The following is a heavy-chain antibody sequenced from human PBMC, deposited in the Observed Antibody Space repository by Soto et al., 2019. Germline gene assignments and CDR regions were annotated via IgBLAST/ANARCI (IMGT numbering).Heavy chain of an antibody. CDR1: GGTFSSYA. Sequence: QVQLVQSGAEVKKPGSSVKVSCKASGGTFSSYAISWVRQAPGQGLEWMGGIIPIFGTANYAQKFQGRVTITADESTSTAYVELSSLRSEDTAVYYCAKDDIAARRTPYYYYGMDVWGQGTTVTVSS. CDR3: AKDDIAARRTPYYYYGMDV. D-gene: IGHD6-6*01. CDR2: IIPIFGTA. V-gene: IGHV1-69*01. J-gene: IGHJ6*02.